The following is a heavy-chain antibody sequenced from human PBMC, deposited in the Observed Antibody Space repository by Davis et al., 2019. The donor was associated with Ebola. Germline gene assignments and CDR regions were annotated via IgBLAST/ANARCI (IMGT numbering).Heavy chain of an antibody. CDR3: ASGDGRGRSYDMDV. D-gene: IGHD3/OR15-3a*01. CDR2: IKPDEGEK. CDR1: GFIFRNYW. J-gene: IGHJ6*02. Sequence: GGSLRLSCAASGFIFRNYWMSWVRQAPGKGPEWVAIIKPDEGEKYYVDSVKGRFTISRDNAKNSLFLQMDSLRDEDTALYYCASGDGRGRSYDMDVWGQGTTVTVSS. V-gene: IGHV3-7*03.